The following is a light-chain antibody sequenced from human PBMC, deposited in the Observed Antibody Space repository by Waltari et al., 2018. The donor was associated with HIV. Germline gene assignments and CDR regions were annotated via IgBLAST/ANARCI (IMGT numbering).Light chain of an antibody. Sequence: EIVLTQSPGTLSLSPGERATLSCRASQSVSSSYLAWYQQKPGQAPRLLIYGASSRATGIPDRFSGSGSETDFTLTISRLEPEDFAVYYCQQYGSWFTFGPGTKVDIK. CDR3: QQYGSWFT. J-gene: IGKJ3*01. CDR2: GAS. CDR1: QSVSSSY. V-gene: IGKV3-20*01.